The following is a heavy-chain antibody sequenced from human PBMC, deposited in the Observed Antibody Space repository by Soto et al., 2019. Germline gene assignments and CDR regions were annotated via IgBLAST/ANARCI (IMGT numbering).Heavy chain of an antibody. Sequence: GGSLRLSCAASGFTFSSYAMTWVRQAPGKGLEWVSAISGSGSSTYYADSVKGRFTISRDNSENTLYLQMSSLRAEDTAVYYCAKEPTVTEYFAYWGQGTLVTVSS. J-gene: IGHJ4*02. V-gene: IGHV3-23*01. CDR1: GFTFSSYA. CDR3: AKEPTVTEYFAY. D-gene: IGHD4-17*01. CDR2: ISGSGSST.